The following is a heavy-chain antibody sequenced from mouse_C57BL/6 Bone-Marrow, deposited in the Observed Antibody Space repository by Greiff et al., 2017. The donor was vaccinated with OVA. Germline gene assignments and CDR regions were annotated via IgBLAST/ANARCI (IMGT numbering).Heavy chain of an antibody. CDR2: IDPSDSYT. J-gene: IGHJ2*01. Sequence: QVQLQQPGAELVMPGASVKLSCKASGYTFTSYWMHWVKQRPGQGLEWIGEIDPSDSYTTYNQKFKGKSTLTVDKSSSTAYMQLSSLTSEDSAVYYCARPFYYYGSSPFDYWGQGTTLTVSS. V-gene: IGHV1-69*01. CDR3: ARPFYYYGSSPFDY. CDR1: GYTFTSYW. D-gene: IGHD1-1*01.